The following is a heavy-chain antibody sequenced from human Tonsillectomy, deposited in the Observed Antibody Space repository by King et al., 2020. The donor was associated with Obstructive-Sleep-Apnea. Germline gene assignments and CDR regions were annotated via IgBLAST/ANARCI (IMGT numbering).Heavy chain of an antibody. CDR2: IIPIFGTA. J-gene: IGHJ4*02. V-gene: IGHV1-69*12. D-gene: IGHD5-24*01. Sequence: QLVQSGAEVKKPGSSVKVSCKASGGTFSSYAISWVRQAPGQGLEWMGGIIPIFGTANYAQKFQGRGTITADESTSTAYMELSSLRSEDTAVYYCAREAEMATIEGSYYFDYWGQGTLVTVSS. CDR3: AREAEMATIEGSYYFDY. CDR1: GGTFSSYA.